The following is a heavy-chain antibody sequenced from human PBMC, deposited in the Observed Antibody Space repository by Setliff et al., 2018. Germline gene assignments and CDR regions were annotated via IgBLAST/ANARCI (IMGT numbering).Heavy chain of an antibody. D-gene: IGHD3-10*01. V-gene: IGHV4-4*08. J-gene: IGHJ4*02. CDR1: GDSIINYY. CDR3: AKATGFGELFI. Sequence: SETLSLTCTVSGDSIINYYWSWIRQPPGKGLEWIGHFYTSGITSYNPSLKSRVTISVDTSKNQVSLRLTSVTAADTAIYYCAKATGFGELFIWGQGTLVTVS. CDR2: FYTSGIT.